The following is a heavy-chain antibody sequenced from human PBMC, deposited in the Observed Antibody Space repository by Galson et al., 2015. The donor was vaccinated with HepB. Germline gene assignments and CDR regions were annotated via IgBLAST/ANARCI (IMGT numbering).Heavy chain of an antibody. Sequence: SVKVSCKASGYTLSNYGISWVRQAPGQGLEWMGWISGYDANTNYVQRLQGRVTMTTDTYTRTIYMELRSLIFDDTAVYYCVRDLGGGNCGRCGMDVWGQGTTVTVSS. V-gene: IGHV1-18*04. D-gene: IGHD4-23*01. CDR2: ISGYDANT. J-gene: IGHJ6*02. CDR1: GYTLSNYG. CDR3: VRDLGGGNCGRCGMDV.